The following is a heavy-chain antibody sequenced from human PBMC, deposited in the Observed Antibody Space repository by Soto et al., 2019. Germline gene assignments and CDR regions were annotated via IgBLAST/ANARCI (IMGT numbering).Heavy chain of an antibody. CDR2: ISYDRINT. CDR3: AKDVYSVCGSGYWFSYYYFYRMDV. V-gene: IGHV3-30*18. J-gene: IGHJ6*02. D-gene: IGHD2-15*01. Sequence: GGSLRLSCSDSGFTFSSYGMNRVPQASGKGLEWVAVISYDRINTYYADYVKGRFTISRDNSKNTLYLQMNSPRAEDTVVYYYAKDVYSVCGSGYWFSYYYFYRMDVWGQGTTVTVSS. CDR1: GFTFSSYG.